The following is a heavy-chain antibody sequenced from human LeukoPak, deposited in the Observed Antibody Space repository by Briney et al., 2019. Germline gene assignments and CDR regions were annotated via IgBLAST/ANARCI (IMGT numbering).Heavy chain of an antibody. CDR1: GFTFSSYG. V-gene: IGHV3-33*01. D-gene: IGHD3-10*01. CDR3: ARDRYGSGSRYYYGMDV. CDR2: IWYDGSNK. Sequence: PGRSLRLSCAASGFTFSSYGMHWVRQAPGKGLEWVAVIWYDGSNKYYADSVKGRFTISRDNSKNTLYLQMNSLRAEDTAVYYCARDRYGSGSRYYYGMDVWGKETTVTVSS. J-gene: IGHJ6*04.